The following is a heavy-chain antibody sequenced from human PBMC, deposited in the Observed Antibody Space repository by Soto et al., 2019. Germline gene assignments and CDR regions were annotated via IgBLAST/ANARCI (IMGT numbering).Heavy chain of an antibody. Sequence: EVQLVESGGGLVQPGRSLRLSCAAFGFTFSDHYMDWVRQAPGKGLEWVGRIRNKANSYTTEYAASVKGRFTISRDDSKNSLFLQMYSLTTEDTAVYYCSRAGILTTPYYFDYWGQGTLVTVSS. CDR3: SRAGILTTPYYFDY. J-gene: IGHJ4*01. CDR1: GFTFSDHY. V-gene: IGHV3-72*01. CDR2: IRNKANSYTT. D-gene: IGHD4-4*01.